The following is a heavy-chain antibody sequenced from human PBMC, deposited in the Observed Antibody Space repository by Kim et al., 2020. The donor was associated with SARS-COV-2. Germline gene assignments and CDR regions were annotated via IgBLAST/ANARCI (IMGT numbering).Heavy chain of an antibody. CDR3: ARLVPAAGNYYYYYGMDV. V-gene: IGHV1-18*04. D-gene: IGHD2-2*01. CDR2: ISAYNGNT. Sequence: ASVKVSCKASGYTFTSYGISWVRQAPGQGLEWMGWISAYNGNTNYAQKLQGRVTMTTDTSTSTAYMELRSLRSDDTAVYYCARLVPAAGNYYYYYGMDVWGRGTTVTVSS. J-gene: IGHJ6*02. CDR1: GYTFTSYG.